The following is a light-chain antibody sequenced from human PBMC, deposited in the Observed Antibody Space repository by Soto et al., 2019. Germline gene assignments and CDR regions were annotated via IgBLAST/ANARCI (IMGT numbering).Light chain of an antibody. CDR2: QAS. CDR3: QQYDTYST. J-gene: IGKJ1*01. V-gene: IGKV1-5*03. CDR1: QTISNW. Sequence: DIPMTQSPSTLSASIGDRVTISCRASQTISNWLAWYQQKPGEAPKLLIFQASNLESGVPSRFSGSGSGTEFTLTISSLQPDDFATYYCQQYDTYSTFGQGTKV.